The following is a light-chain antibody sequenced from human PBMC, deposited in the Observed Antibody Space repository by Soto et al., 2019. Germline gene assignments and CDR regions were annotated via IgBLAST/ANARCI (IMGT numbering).Light chain of an antibody. J-gene: IGLJ2*01. V-gene: IGLV2-11*01. Sequence: QSVLTQPGSVSGSPGQSITISCTGTSSDVGGYDYVSWYQQHPGKAPKLMIYDVSKRPSGVPDRFSGSKSGNTASLTISDLQAEDEADYHCCSYAGTYVVFGGGTKLTVL. CDR1: SSDVGGYDY. CDR2: DVS. CDR3: CSYAGTYVV.